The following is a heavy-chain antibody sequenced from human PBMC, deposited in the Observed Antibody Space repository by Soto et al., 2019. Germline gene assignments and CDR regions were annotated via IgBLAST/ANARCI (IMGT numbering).Heavy chain of an antibody. CDR1: GFTFSNYA. Sequence: PGGSLRLSCTASGFTFSNYAMIWVRQAPVNGLEFVSLVSATCGTTYYPASVKGRFSISRTNSMNTVFMQMNMLRADDRAVYYCGNDRSAVGFDYWGQGTLVTVSS. D-gene: IGHD3-10*01. CDR2: VSATCGTT. CDR3: GNDRSAVGFDY. J-gene: IGHJ4*02. V-gene: IGHV3-23*01.